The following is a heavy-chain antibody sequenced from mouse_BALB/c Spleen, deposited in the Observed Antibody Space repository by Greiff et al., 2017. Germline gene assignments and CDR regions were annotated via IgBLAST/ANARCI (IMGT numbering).Heavy chain of an antibody. J-gene: IGHJ2*01. Sequence: VQLQQPGAELVKPGASVKLSCKASGYTFTSYWMHWVKQRPGQGLEWIGEIDPSDSYTNYNQKFKGKATLTVDKSSSTAYMQLSSLTSEDSAVYYCASLRYFDYWGQGTTLTVSS. CDR1: GYTFTSYW. CDR3: ASLRYFDY. V-gene: IGHV1-69*02. D-gene: IGHD1-1*01. CDR2: IDPSDSYT.